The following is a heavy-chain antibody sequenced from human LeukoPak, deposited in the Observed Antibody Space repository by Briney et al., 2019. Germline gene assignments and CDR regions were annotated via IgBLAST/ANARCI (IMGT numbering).Heavy chain of an antibody. CDR1: GYTFTSYY. CDR2: INPSGGST. V-gene: IGHV1-46*01. Sequence: AASVKVSCKASGYTFTSYYMHWVRQAPGQGLEWMGIINPSGGSTSYAQKFQGRVTMTRDMSTSTVYMELSSLRSEDTAVYYCARGNGEVLDYYYYMDVWGKGTTVTVSS. D-gene: IGHD3-10*01. CDR3: ARGNGEVLDYYYYMDV. J-gene: IGHJ6*03.